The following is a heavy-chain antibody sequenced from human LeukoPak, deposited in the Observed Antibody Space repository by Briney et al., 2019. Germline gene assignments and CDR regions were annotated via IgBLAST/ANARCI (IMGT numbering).Heavy chain of an antibody. D-gene: IGHD2-21*02. CDR3: ARGETYCGGDCYSYFDY. Sequence: PSETLSLTCTVPGGSISSYYWSWIRQPPGKGLEWIGYIYYSGSTNYNPSLKSRVTISVDTSKNQFSLKLSSVTAADTAVYYCARGETYCGGDCYSYFDYWGQGTLVTVSS. V-gene: IGHV4-59*08. J-gene: IGHJ4*02. CDR1: GGSISSYY. CDR2: IYYSGST.